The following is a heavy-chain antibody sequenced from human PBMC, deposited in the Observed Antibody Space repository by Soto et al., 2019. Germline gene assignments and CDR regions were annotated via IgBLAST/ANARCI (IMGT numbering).Heavy chain of an antibody. J-gene: IGHJ4*02. CDR2: ISSSSSYI. CDR3: AKALGELSPESFDY. V-gene: IGHV3-21*04. D-gene: IGHD3-16*02. CDR1: GFTFSSYS. Sequence: GGSLRLSCAVSGFTFSSYSMNWVRQAPGKGLEWVSSISSSSSYIYYADSVKGRFTISRDNAKNTLYLQMNSLRAEDTAVYYCAKALGELSPESFDYWGQGILVTVSS.